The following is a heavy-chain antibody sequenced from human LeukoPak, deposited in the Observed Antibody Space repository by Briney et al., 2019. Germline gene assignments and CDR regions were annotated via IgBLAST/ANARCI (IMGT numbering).Heavy chain of an antibody. CDR2: ISTYNGNT. Sequence: GASVKVSCKASGYTFTSYGISWVRQAPGQGLEWMGWISTYNGNTNYAQKLQGRVTMTTDTSTSTAYMELRSLRSDDTAVYYCARDIRYFDWLYKDYWGQGTLVTVSS. CDR3: ARDIRYFDWLYKDY. J-gene: IGHJ4*02. V-gene: IGHV1-18*01. D-gene: IGHD3-9*01. CDR1: GYTFTSYG.